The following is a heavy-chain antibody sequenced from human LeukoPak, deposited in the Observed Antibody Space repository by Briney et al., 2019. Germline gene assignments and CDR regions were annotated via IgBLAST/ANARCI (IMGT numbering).Heavy chain of an antibody. D-gene: IGHD6-19*01. J-gene: IGHJ4*02. CDR2: ISYHGSNK. CDR1: GFTFGSYA. Sequence: GRSLRLSCAASGFTFGSYAMHWVRQAPGKGLEWVAVISYHGSNKYYADSVKGRFTISRDNSKKTVFLQMNSLRAEDTAMYYCAKARLKWLVSDYWGQGTLVTVSS. V-gene: IGHV3-30-3*01. CDR3: AKARLKWLVSDY.